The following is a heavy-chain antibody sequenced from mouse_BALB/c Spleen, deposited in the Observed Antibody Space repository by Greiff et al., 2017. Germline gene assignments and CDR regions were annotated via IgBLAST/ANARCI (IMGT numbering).Heavy chain of an antibody. J-gene: IGHJ4*01. Sequence: QVQLQQPGAELVQPGASVKMSCTASGYTFTSYNMHWVKQTPGQGLEWIGAIYPGNGDTSYNQKFKGKATLTADKSASTAYMQLSSLTSEDTAVYYCARCYGNYVDAMDYWGQGTSVTVSS. CDR3: ARCYGNYVDAMDY. CDR1: GYTFTSYN. D-gene: IGHD2-1*01. V-gene: IGHV1-12*01. CDR2: IYPGNGDT.